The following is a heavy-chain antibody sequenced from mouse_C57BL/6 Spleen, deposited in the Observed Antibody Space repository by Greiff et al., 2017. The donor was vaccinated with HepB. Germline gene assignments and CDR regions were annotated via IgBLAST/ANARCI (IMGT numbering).Heavy chain of an antibody. Sequence: EVQRVESGGDLVKPGGSLKLSCAASGFTFSSYGMSWVRQTPDKRLEWVATISSGGSYTYYPDSVKGRLTISRDNAKNTLYLQMSRLTSEDTAMYYCARQGGNDAMDYWGQGTSVTVSS. CDR1: GFTFSSYG. CDR2: ISSGGSYT. D-gene: IGHD2-1*01. V-gene: IGHV5-6*01. CDR3: ARQGGNDAMDY. J-gene: IGHJ4*01.